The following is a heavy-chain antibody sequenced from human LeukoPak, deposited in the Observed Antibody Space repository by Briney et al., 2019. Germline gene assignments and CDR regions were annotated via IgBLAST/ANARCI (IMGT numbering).Heavy chain of an antibody. J-gene: IGHJ4*02. D-gene: IGHD3-10*01. Sequence: TGGSLRLSCAASGFTFSSYAMHWVRQAPGKGLEWVAVISYDGSNKYYADSVKGRFTISRDNAKDSLYLQMNSLRTEDTAVYYCASQGRRGFDYWGQGILVTVSS. V-gene: IGHV3-30*04. CDR3: ASQGRRGFDY. CDR1: GFTFSSYA. CDR2: ISYDGSNK.